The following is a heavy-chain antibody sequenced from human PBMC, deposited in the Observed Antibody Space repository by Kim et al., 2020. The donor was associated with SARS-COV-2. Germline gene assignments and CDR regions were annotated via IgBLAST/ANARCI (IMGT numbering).Heavy chain of an antibody. Sequence: ASVKVSCKASGYTFTSYYMHWVRQAPGQGLEWMGIINPSGGSTSYAQKFQGRVTMTRDTSTSTVYMELSSLRSEDTAVYYCARGQLERRRPFGHLSGYWGQGTLVTVSS. CDR1: GYTFTSYY. D-gene: IGHD1-1*01. CDR2: INPSGGST. V-gene: IGHV1-46*01. CDR3: ARGQLERRRPFGHLSGY. J-gene: IGHJ4*02.